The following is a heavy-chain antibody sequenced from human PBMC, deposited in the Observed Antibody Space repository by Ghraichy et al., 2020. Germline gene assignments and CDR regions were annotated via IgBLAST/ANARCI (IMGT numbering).Heavy chain of an antibody. CDR2: ISSSSSYT. D-gene: IGHD2-15*01. J-gene: IGHJ6*02. Sequence: GESLNISCAASGFTFSDYYMSWIRQAPGKGLEWVSYISSSSSYTNYADSVKGRFTISRDNAKNSLYLQMNSLRAEDTAVYYCARVSRYCSGGSCYDYYGMDVWGQGTTVTVSS. CDR1: GFTFSDYY. CDR3: ARVSRYCSGGSCYDYYGMDV. V-gene: IGHV3-11*06.